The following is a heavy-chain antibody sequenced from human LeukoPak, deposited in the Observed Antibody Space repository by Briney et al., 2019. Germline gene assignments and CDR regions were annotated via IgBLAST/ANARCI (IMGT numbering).Heavy chain of an antibody. D-gene: IGHD3-10*01. V-gene: IGHV4-31*03. CDR3: ARDRDYYGSGSPPHAFYYGMDV. CDR1: GGSISSGGYY. CDR2: IYYSGST. Sequence: SQTLSLTCTVSGGSISSGGYYWSWIRQHPGKGLEWIGYIYYSGSTYYNPSLKSRVTISVDTSKNQFSLKLSSVTAADTAVYYCARDRDYYGSGSPPHAFYYGMDVWGQGTTVTVSS. J-gene: IGHJ6*02.